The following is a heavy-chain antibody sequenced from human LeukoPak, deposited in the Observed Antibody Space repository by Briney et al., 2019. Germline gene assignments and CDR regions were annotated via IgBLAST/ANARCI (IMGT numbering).Heavy chain of an antibody. Sequence: GSLRLSCAASGFTFSDYYMSWIRQPPGKGLEWIGEINHSGSTNYNPSLKSRVTISVDTSKNQFSLKLSSVTAADTAVYYCARGSWTGTYNWNYWYDFDYWGQGTLVTVSS. CDR2: INHSGST. V-gene: IGHV4-34*01. D-gene: IGHD1-7*01. J-gene: IGHJ4*02. CDR3: ARGSWTGTYNWNYWYDFDY. CDR1: GFTFSDYY.